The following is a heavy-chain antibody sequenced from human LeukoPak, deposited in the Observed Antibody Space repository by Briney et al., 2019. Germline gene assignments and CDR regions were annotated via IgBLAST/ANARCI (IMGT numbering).Heavy chain of an antibody. D-gene: IGHD1-26*01. CDR1: GFTFSSYG. CDR2: IWYDGSNK. CDR3: VTGMVGATGEDY. Sequence: GRSLRLSCAASGFTFSSYGMHWVRQAPGKGLEWVAVIWYDGSNKYYADSVKGRFTISRDNSKNTLYLQMSSLRAEDTAVYYCVTGMVGATGEDYWGQGTLVTVSS. J-gene: IGHJ4*02. V-gene: IGHV3-33*01.